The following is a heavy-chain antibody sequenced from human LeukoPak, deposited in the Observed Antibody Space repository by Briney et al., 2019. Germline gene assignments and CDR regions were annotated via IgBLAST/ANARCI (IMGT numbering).Heavy chain of an antibody. V-gene: IGHV4-30-4*01. CDR1: GGSISSGDYY. Sequence: PSETLSLTCTVYGGSISSGDYYWSWIRQPPGKGLEWIGYIYYSGSTYYNPSLKSRVTISVDTSKNQFSLKLSSVTAADTAVYYCAGATYYYDSSGYYLYFDYWGQGTLVTVSS. CDR3: AGATYYYDSSGYYLYFDY. J-gene: IGHJ4*02. D-gene: IGHD3-22*01. CDR2: IYYSGST.